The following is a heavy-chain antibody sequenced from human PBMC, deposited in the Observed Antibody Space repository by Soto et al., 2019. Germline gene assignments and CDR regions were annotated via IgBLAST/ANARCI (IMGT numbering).Heavy chain of an antibody. J-gene: IGHJ4*02. Sequence: GGSLRLSCAASGFTFSSYAMSWVRQAPGKGLEWVSAISGSGGSTYYADSVKGRFTISRDNSKNTLYLQMNSLRAEDTAVYYCAKDRILGSSWKYYFDYWGQGTLVTVSS. CDR3: AKDRILGSSWKYYFDY. CDR1: GFTFSSYA. CDR2: ISGSGGST. D-gene: IGHD6-13*01. V-gene: IGHV3-23*01.